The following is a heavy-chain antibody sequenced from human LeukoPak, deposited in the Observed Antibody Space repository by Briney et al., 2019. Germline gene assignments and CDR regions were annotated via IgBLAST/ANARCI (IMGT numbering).Heavy chain of an antibody. V-gene: IGHV1-58*02. CDR2: IVVGSGNT. CDR3: AADPTTGDYYYYMDV. Sequence: SVKVSSKASGFTFTSSAMQWVRQARGQRLEWIGWIVVGSGNTNYAQKFQERVTITRDMSTSTAYMELSSLRSEDTAVYYCAADPTTGDYYYYMDVWGKGTTVTVSS. J-gene: IGHJ6*03. D-gene: IGHD4-11*01. CDR1: GFTFTSSA.